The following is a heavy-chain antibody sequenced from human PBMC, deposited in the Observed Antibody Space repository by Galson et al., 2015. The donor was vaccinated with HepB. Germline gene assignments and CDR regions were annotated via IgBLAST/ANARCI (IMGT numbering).Heavy chain of an antibody. CDR3: ARDRPRSSYCSGGSCYSGAFDY. V-gene: IGHV3-30-3*01. J-gene: IGHJ4*02. D-gene: IGHD2-15*01. Sequence: VRQAPGKGLEWVAVMSYDGSNKYYAASVKGRFTISRDNSKNTLYLQMNSLRAEDTAVYYCARDRPRSSYCSGGSCYSGAFDYWGQGTLVTVSS. CDR2: MSYDGSNK.